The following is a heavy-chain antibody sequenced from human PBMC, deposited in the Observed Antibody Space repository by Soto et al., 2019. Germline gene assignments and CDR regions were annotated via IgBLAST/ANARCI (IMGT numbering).Heavy chain of an antibody. V-gene: IGHV4-59*11. CDR1: GGSINGHY. J-gene: IGHJ5*02. Sequence: QVRLQESGPGLVKPSETLSLTCSVSGGSINGHYWSWFRQSPGDRPEYIGCAYYDGGTDYSPSLKSRVNISVDTSKNQFSLSLRSATVADSAVYFCARGRNWFHPWGQGARVSVAS. CDR3: ARGRNWFHP. CDR2: AYYDGGT.